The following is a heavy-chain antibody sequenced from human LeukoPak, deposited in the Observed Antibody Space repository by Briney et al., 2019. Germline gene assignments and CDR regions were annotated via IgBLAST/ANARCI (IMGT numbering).Heavy chain of an antibody. J-gene: IGHJ3*02. CDR3: ARAPSFTVSEVLYAFDI. CDR1: GGSISSGGYY. Sequence: PSETLSLTCTVSGGSISSGGYYWSWIRQHPGKGLEWIVYIYYSGSTYYNPSLKSRVTISVDTSKNQFSLTLSSVTAADTAVYYCARAPSFTVSEVLYAFDIWGQGTMVTVSS. V-gene: IGHV4-31*03. CDR2: IYYSGST. D-gene: IGHD4-17*01.